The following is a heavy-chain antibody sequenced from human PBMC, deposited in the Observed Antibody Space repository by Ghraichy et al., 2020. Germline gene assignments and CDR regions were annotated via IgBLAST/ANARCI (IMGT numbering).Heavy chain of an antibody. J-gene: IGHJ4*02. CDR3: ARGMVTTLDY. V-gene: IGHV4-31*03. CDR1: GGSISSGGYY. D-gene: IGHD4-17*01. CDR2: IYYSGST. Sequence: SETLSLTCTVSGGSISSGGYYWSWIRQHPGKGLEWIGYIYYSGSTYYNPSLKSRVTISVDTSKNQFSLKLSSVTAADTAVYYCARGMVTTLDYWGQGTLVTVSS.